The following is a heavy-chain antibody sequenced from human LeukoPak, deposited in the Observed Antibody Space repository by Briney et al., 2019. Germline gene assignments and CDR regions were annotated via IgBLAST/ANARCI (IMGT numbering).Heavy chain of an antibody. Sequence: GGSLRLSCATSGFTFSNHAMHWVRQATGKGLEWVSAIGTAGDTFYPGSVKGRFTISRENAKNSLSLQMNSLRAEDTAVYYCARGYNWNLLGRYYYYYGMDVWGQGTTVTVSS. J-gene: IGHJ6*02. CDR3: ARGYNWNLLGRYYYYYGMDV. V-gene: IGHV3-13*01. CDR1: GFTFSNHA. CDR2: IGTAGDT. D-gene: IGHD1-20*01.